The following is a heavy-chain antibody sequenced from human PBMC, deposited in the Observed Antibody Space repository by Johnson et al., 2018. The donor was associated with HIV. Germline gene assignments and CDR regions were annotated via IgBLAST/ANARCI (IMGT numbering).Heavy chain of an antibody. V-gene: IGHV3-11*04. Sequence: QVQLVESGGGVVKPGGSLRLSCAASRFTFGDYYMNWIRQTPGKGLEWVSYISSSGGTIYYADSVKGRFSISRDNAKNTLYLQMNSLRAEDTAVYYCARDRGYWDAFDIWGQGTMVIVSS. CDR3: ARDRGYWDAFDI. CDR2: ISSSGGTI. J-gene: IGHJ3*02. CDR1: RFTFGDYY. D-gene: IGHD3-22*01.